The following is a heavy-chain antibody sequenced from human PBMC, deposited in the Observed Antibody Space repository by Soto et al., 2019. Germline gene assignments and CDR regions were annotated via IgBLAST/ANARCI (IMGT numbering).Heavy chain of an antibody. CDR3: AGDLGGQGWRRTGAFDL. J-gene: IGHJ3*01. CDR2: ISYDGSNK. Sequence: QVQLVESGGGVVQPGRSLRLSCAASGFTFSSYAMHWVRQAPGKGLEWVAVISYDGSNKYDADSVSGRFTISRDNSKNTLHRTMNRLRAEDTAVYYCAGDLGGQGWRRTGAFDLWGQGAMVTGS. V-gene: IGHV3-30-3*01. D-gene: IGHD3-3*01. CDR1: GFTFSSYA.